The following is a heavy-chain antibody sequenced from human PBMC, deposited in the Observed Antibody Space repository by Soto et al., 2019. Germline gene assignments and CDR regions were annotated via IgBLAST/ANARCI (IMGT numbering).Heavy chain of an antibody. Sequence: QVQLVQSGAEVKKPGASVKVSCKTSGYTFTSYAISWVRQAPGQGLEWMGWISAYNGNTHYAQKLQGRVTMTTDTSTSTAYMKLRSQRSDDTAVYYRARDLAAAGPFDYWGQGTLVTVSS. V-gene: IGHV1-18*01. J-gene: IGHJ4*02. D-gene: IGHD6-13*01. CDR2: ISAYNGNT. CDR3: ARDLAAAGPFDY. CDR1: GYTFTSYA.